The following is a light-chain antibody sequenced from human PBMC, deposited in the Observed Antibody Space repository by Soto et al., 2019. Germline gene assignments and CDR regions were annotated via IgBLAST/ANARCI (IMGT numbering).Light chain of an antibody. CDR3: QQYNNWPPGLT. CDR2: GAS. Sequence: EIVMTQSPATLSVSPGERATLSCMASQSVSSNLACYQQKPGQAPRLLIYGASTRATGIPARFSGSGSGTEFTLTISSLQSEDFAVYYCQQYNNWPPGLTFGGGTKVDIK. CDR1: QSVSSN. J-gene: IGKJ4*01. V-gene: IGKV3-15*01.